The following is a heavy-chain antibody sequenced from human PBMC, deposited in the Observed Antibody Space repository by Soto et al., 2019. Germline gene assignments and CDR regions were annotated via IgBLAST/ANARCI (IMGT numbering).Heavy chain of an antibody. CDR3: TTLTARDYYYGMDV. D-gene: IGHD2-21*02. Sequence: SETLSLTCAVYGGSFSGYYWSWIRQPPGKGLEWIGEINHSGSTNYNPSLKSRVTISVDTSKNQFSLKLSSVTAADTAVYYCTTLTARDYYYGMDVWGQGTTVTVSS. CDR2: INHSGST. J-gene: IGHJ6*02. V-gene: IGHV4-34*01. CDR1: GGSFSGYY.